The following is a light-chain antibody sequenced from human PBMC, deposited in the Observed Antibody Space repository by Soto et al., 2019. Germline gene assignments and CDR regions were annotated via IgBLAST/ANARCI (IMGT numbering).Light chain of an antibody. CDR1: SSDVGGYNY. J-gene: IGLJ1*01. CDR3: SSYTSSSTLYV. V-gene: IGLV2-14*01. Sequence: QSALTQPASVSGSPGQSITISCTGTSSDVGGYNYVSWYQQHPGKAPKLMIYDVSNRPSGVSNRFSCSTSGNTASLTISGLQAEDEADYYCSSYTSSSTLYVFGTGTKLTVL. CDR2: DVS.